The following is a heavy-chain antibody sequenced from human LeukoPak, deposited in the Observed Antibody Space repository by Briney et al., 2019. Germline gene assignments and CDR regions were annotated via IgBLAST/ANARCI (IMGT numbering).Heavy chain of an antibody. CDR3: RRDGERRTPAVAGNGEVNY. D-gene: IGHD6-13*01. Sequence: ASVNVSCKASGYTFTGHYIHWMRQAPGQGVEGMGWINSNSGATYSPHMFKGGVTMTRTTPISTASMELSGLRPGAPAWNYVRRDGERRTPAVAGNGEVNYWGQGTLVTVSS. CDR1: GYTFTGHY. V-gene: IGHV1-2*07. J-gene: IGHJ4*02. CDR2: INSNSGAT.